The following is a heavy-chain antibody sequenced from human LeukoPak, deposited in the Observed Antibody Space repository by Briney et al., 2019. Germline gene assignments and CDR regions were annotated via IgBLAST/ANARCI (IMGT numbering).Heavy chain of an antibody. CDR1: GFSFDDYG. J-gene: IGHJ4*02. CDR3: TRGQHDVDY. CDR2: INWRGTTT. Sequence: PGGSLRLSCAASGFSFDDYGMSWVRQAPGKGLEWVSGINWRGTTTRYADSVKGRFTISRDNAKNSLYLQMSSLRAEDTALYYCTRGQHDVDYWGQGTLVTVSS. V-gene: IGHV3-20*04. D-gene: IGHD1-1*01.